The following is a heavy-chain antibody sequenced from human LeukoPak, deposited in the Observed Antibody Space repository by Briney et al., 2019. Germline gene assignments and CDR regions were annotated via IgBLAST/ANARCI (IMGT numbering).Heavy chain of an antibody. J-gene: IGHJ5*02. CDR3: ARRGNYSDSSGHNSFDP. Sequence: GESLKISCKGSGYSFTSYWIGWVRQMPGKGLEWMGIIYPGDSDTRYSPSFQGQVTISADRSTAYLQWSSLKASDTAMYYCARRGNYSDSSGHNSFDPWGQGTLVTVSS. D-gene: IGHD3-22*01. CDR2: IYPGDSDT. V-gene: IGHV5-51*01. CDR1: GYSFTSYW.